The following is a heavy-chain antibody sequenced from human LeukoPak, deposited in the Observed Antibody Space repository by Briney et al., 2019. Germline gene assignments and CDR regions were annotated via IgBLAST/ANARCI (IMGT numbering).Heavy chain of an antibody. J-gene: IGHJ4*02. CDR1: GFTFSTYA. D-gene: IGHD3-16*02. CDR2: INGSGGTT. CDR3: GKGFYDYIWGTYRPYGGNFDY. V-gene: IGHV3-23*01. Sequence: GGSLRLSCAASGFTFSTYAMSWVRQAPGKGLEWVSTINGSGGTTYYADSVKGRFTISRDNSKNTLYLQMNSLRAEDTAVYYCGKGFYDYIWGTYRPYGGNFDYWGQGTLVTVSS.